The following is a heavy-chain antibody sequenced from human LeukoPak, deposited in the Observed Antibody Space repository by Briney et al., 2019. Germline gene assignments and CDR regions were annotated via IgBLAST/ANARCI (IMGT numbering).Heavy chain of an antibody. CDR1: GLTFSDHF. V-gene: IGHV3-72*01. D-gene: IGHD6-19*01. J-gene: IGHJ4*02. Sequence: GGSLRLSCAVSGLTFSDHFLDWVRQAPGKGLEWVGRSRNKAKSYTTEYAASVKGRFTISRDDSKNSLSLQMNSLKTEDTAVYYCVRVGSVAGSDYLDYWGQGTLVTVSS. CDR3: VRVGSVAGSDYLDY. CDR2: SRNKAKSYTT.